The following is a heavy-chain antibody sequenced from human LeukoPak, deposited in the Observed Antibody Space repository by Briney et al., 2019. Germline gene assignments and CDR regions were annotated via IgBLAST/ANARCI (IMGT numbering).Heavy chain of an antibody. CDR2: ISSSSSTI. CDR1: GFTVSSNY. V-gene: IGHV3-48*01. D-gene: IGHD1-14*01. Sequence: GGSLRLSCAASGFTVSSNYMSWVRQAPGKGLEWVSYISSSSSTIYYADSVKGRFTISRDNAKNSLYLQMNSLRAEDTAVYYCARNAQRTKIDYWGQGTLVTVSS. CDR3: ARNAQRTKIDY. J-gene: IGHJ4*02.